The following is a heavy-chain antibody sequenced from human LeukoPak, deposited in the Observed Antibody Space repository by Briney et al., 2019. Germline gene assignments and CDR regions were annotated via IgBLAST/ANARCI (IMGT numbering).Heavy chain of an antibody. V-gene: IGHV3-48*04. J-gene: IGHJ4*02. CDR3: ARKAGGYSYGPLDY. CDR2: ITASGTAM. D-gene: IGHD5-18*01. CDR1: GFTFSSYS. Sequence: GGSLRLSCAASGFTFSSYSMNWVRQAPGKGLEWVSHITASGTAMFYADSVKGRFTISRDNAKNTLYLQMNSLRGEDTAVYYCARKAGGYSYGPLDYWGQGTLVTVSS.